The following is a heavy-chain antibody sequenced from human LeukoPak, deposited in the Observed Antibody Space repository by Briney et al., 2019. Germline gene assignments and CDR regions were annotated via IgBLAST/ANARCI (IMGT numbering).Heavy chain of an antibody. CDR3: ARGNIVVVPAAYSY. CDR2: INQDGSEK. Sequence: GGSLRLSCAASGFTLSRYWMSWVRQAPGKGPAWVANINQDGSEKYYVDSVKGRFTIPRDNAKNSLYLQMNSLRAEDTAVYYCARGNIVVVPAAYSYWGQGTLVTVSS. D-gene: IGHD2-2*01. V-gene: IGHV3-7*01. CDR1: GFTLSRYW. J-gene: IGHJ4*02.